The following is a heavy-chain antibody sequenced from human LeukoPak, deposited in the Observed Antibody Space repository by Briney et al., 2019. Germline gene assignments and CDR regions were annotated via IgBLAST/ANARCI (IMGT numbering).Heavy chain of an antibody. CDR2: IRYDGSNK. CDR1: GFTFSSYG. Sequence: GGSLRLSCAASGFTFSSYGMHWVRQAPGKGLEWVAFIRYDGSNKYYADSVKGRFTISRDNSKNTLYLQMNSLRAEDTAVYYCARDLIAAAGTNLDYWGQGTLVTVSS. J-gene: IGHJ4*02. CDR3: ARDLIAAAGTNLDY. D-gene: IGHD6-13*01. V-gene: IGHV3-30*02.